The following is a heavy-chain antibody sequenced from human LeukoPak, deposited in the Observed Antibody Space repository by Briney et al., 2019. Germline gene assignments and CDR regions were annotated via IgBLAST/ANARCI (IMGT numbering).Heavy chain of an antibody. D-gene: IGHD4-17*01. Sequence: ASVRVSCKASGYTFTGNYMNWVRQAPGQGLEWMGWINPNSGVTNYAQKFEGRVTMTRDTSISTAYMELSSLTSDDTALYYCARGYFGDYFDYWGRGTLVTVSS. CDR3: ARGYFGDYFDY. CDR1: GYTFTGNY. J-gene: IGHJ4*02. V-gene: IGHV1-2*02. CDR2: INPNSGVT.